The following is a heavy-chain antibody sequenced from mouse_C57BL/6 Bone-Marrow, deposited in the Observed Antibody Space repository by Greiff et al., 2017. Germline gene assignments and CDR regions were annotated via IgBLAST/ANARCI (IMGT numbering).Heavy chain of an antibody. CDR3: AREAYYSNPLDY. D-gene: IGHD2-5*01. V-gene: IGHV1-81*01. J-gene: IGHJ2*01. CDR2: IYPRSGNT. Sequence: QVQLQQSGAELARPGASVKLSCKASGYTFTSYGISWVKQRTGQGLEWIGEIYPRSGNTYYNEKFKGKATLTADKSSSTAYMELRSLTSEDSAVYFCAREAYYSNPLDYWGQGTTLTVSS. CDR1: GYTFTSYG.